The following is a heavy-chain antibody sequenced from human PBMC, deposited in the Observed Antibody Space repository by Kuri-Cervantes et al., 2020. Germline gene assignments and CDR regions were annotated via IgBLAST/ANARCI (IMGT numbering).Heavy chain of an antibody. CDR2: IYYSGST. V-gene: IGHV4-59*01. J-gene: IGHJ4*02. CDR3: ARGTDYDILTGYFLPYFDY. Sequence: SETLSLTCTVSGGPISSYYWSWIRQPPGKGLEWIGYIYYSGSTNYNPSLKSRVTISVDTSKNQFSLKLSSVTAADTAVYYCARGTDYDILTGYFLPYFDYWGQGTLVTVSS. CDR1: GGPISSYY. D-gene: IGHD3-9*01.